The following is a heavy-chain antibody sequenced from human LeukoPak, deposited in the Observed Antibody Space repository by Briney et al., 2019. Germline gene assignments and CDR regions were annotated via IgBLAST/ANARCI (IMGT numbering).Heavy chain of an antibody. J-gene: IGHJ4*02. CDR2: ISGRGASK. CDR3: VRGAYSSSWLNFDY. D-gene: IGHD6-13*01. Sequence: PGGSLRLSCAVSGLTFNNYAMSWVRQAPGKGLEWVSGISGRGASKYYADSVKGRFTISRDNAKNSLYLQMNSLRAEDTAVYYCVRGAYSSSWLNFDYWGQGTLVTVSS. CDR1: GLTFNNYA. V-gene: IGHV3-23*01.